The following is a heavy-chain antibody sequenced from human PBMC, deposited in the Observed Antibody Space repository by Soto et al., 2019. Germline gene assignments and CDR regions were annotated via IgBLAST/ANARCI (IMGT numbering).Heavy chain of an antibody. CDR2: IIPIFGNT. D-gene: IGHD1-1*01. V-gene: IGHV1-69*12. CDR1: GGTLNSYA. J-gene: IGHJ6*02. CDR3: ARGTVTGSEYNFYYYGMDV. Sequence: QVQLVQPGVEVKKPGSSVKVSCKASGGTLNSYAIDWVRQAPGQGLEWMGGIIPIFGNTYYAQRLQGRVKLTADESTRTAYMELSTLTSEDTAVYYCARGTVTGSEYNFYYYGMDVWGQGTTVIVSS.